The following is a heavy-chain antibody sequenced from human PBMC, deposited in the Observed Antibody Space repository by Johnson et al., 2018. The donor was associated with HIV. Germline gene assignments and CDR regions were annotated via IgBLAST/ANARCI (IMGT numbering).Heavy chain of an antibody. V-gene: IGHV3-9*01. J-gene: IGHJ3*02. CDR3: GRDILEYSSSVPDAFDI. CDR2: VSWNSVRI. CDR1: GFTFSSYA. Sequence: VQLVASGGGLVQPGGSLRLSCAASGFTFSSYAMHWVRQAPGKGLEWVSGVSWNSVRIGYADSVKGRFTISRDNAKNSLFLQMNSLRAEDTAVYYCGRDILEYSSSVPDAFDIWGQGTMVTVSS. D-gene: IGHD6-6*01.